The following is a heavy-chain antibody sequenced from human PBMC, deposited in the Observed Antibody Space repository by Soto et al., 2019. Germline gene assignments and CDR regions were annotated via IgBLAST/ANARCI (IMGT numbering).Heavy chain of an antibody. CDR2: IYSTGSS. Sequence: SETLSLTCTVSGDSLSLYYWSWIRLSPGKGLEWIGYIYSTGSSNQNPSLRDRVAVSADASKNQFYLTLTSMTAADAAVSYCARGERKVNWRPYFDTWGQGIQVTVSS. V-gene: IGHV4-59*01. CDR3: ARGERKVNWRPYFDT. D-gene: IGHD1-26*01. CDR1: GDSLSLYY. J-gene: IGHJ5*02.